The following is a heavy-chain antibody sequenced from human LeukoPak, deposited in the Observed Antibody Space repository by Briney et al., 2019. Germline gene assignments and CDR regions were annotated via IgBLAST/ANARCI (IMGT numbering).Heavy chain of an antibody. Sequence: ASVKVSCKASGGTFSSYAISWVRQAPGQGLEWMGGIIPIFGTANYAQKFQGRVTITADESTSTAYMELSSLRSEDTAVYYCAGQYYYDSSGYYYLVDYWGQGTLVTVSS. CDR2: IIPIFGTA. CDR1: GGTFSSYA. J-gene: IGHJ4*02. V-gene: IGHV1-69*01. D-gene: IGHD3-22*01. CDR3: AGQYYYDSSGYYYLVDY.